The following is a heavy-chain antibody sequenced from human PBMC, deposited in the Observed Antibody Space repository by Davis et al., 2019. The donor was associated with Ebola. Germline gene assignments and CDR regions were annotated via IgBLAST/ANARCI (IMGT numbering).Heavy chain of an antibody. Sequence: ASVKVSCKVSGYTLTELSMHWVRQAPGKGLEWMGGFDPEDGETIYAQKFQGRVTMTEDTSTDTAYMELSSLRSEDTAVYYCATDRELRYFEPVPRGYGMDVWGQGTTVTVSS. V-gene: IGHV1-24*01. CDR1: GYTLTELS. J-gene: IGHJ6*02. CDR2: FDPEDGET. CDR3: ATDRELRYFEPVPRGYGMDV. D-gene: IGHD3-9*01.